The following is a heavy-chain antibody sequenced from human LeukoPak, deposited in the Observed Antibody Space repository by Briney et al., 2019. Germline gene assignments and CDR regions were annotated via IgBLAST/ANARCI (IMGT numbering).Heavy chain of an antibody. CDR2: LFYSGST. Sequence: SETLSLTCTVSGGSISSSSYYWGWIRQPPGKGLEWIGSLFYSGSTYYNPSLKSRVTISVDTSKNQFSLRLTAVTAADTAVYYCARQTGYENYYYGMDVWGQGTTVTVSS. CDR1: GGSISSSSYY. D-gene: IGHD1-14*01. V-gene: IGHV4-39*01. J-gene: IGHJ6*02. CDR3: ARQTGYENYYYGMDV.